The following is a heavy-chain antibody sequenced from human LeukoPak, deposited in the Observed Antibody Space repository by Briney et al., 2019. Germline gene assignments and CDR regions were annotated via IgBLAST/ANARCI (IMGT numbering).Heavy chain of an antibody. Sequence: GSLRLSCAASGFTFSSYWMSWVRQAPGKGLEWVANIKQDGSEKYYVDPVKGRFTISRDNAKNSLYLQMISLRAEDTAVYYCARVGGRYSPLGYWGQGTLVTVSS. J-gene: IGHJ4*02. CDR2: IKQDGSEK. CDR1: GFTFSSYW. D-gene: IGHD3-16*02. V-gene: IGHV3-7*01. CDR3: ARVGGRYSPLGY.